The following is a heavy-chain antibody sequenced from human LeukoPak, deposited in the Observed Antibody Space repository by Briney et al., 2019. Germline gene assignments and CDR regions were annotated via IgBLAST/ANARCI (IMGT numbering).Heavy chain of an antibody. J-gene: IGHJ5*02. CDR1: GGSLSGYY. CDR3: ARVRSGWHLNWFDP. CDR2: INHSGST. V-gene: IGHV4-34*01. D-gene: IGHD6-19*01. Sequence: SETLSLTCAVYGGSLSGYYWSWIRQPPGKGLEWIGEINHSGSTNYNPSLKSRVTISVDTSKNQFSLKLSSVTAADTAVYYCARVRSGWHLNWFDPWGQGTLVTVSS.